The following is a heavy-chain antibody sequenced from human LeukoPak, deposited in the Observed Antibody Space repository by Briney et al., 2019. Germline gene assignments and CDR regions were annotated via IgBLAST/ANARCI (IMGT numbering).Heavy chain of an antibody. CDR1: GGSFSGYY. J-gene: IGHJ6*03. V-gene: IGHV4-34*01. CDR2: TNHSGST. CDR3: ARERRGYCSSTSCYFSRYYYMDV. D-gene: IGHD2-2*01. Sequence: SETLSLTCAVYGGSFSGYYWSWIRQPPGKGLEWIRETNHSGSTNYNPSLKSRVTISVDTSKNQFSLKLSSVTAADTAVYYCARERRGYCSSTSCYFSRYYYMDVWGKGTTVTVSS.